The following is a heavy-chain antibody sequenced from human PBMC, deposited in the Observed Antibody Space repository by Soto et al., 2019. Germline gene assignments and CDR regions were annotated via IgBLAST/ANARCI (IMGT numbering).Heavy chain of an antibody. Sequence: SETLSITCTVSGCSISSSSYYWGWIRQPPGKGLEWIGSIYYSGSTYYNPSLKSRVTISVDTSKNQFSLKLSSVTAADTAVYYCVRYGPLRYFDWLQNYYYGMDVWGQGTTVT. CDR2: IYYSGST. V-gene: IGHV4-39*01. CDR1: GCSISSSSYY. D-gene: IGHD3-9*01. CDR3: VRYGPLRYFDWLQNYYYGMDV. J-gene: IGHJ6*02.